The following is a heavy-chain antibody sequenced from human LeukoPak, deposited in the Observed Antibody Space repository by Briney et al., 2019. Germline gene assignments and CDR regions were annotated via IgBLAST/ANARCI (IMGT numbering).Heavy chain of an antibody. CDR3: ARGPPAGDGCTNFDY. Sequence: SVKVSCKASGYTFTSYGISWVRQAPGQGLEWMGGIIPIFGTANYAQKFQGRVTITTDESTSTAYMELSSLRSEDTAVYYCARGPPAGDGCTNFDYWGQGTLVTVSS. CDR1: GYTFTSYG. D-gene: IGHD5-24*01. J-gene: IGHJ4*02. CDR2: IIPIFGTA. V-gene: IGHV1-69*05.